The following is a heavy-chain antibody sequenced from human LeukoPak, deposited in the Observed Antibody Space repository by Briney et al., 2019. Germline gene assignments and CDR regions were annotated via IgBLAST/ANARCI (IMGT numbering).Heavy chain of an antibody. CDR1: GYSISSGYY. V-gene: IGHV4-38-2*02. CDR3: AKANYDYVWGSYRFDY. Sequence: SETLSLTCTVSGYSISSGYYWGWIRQPPGKGLEWIGSIYHSGRTYYNPSLKSRVTISVDTSKNQFSLKLSSVTAADTAVYYCAKANYDYVWGSYRFDYWGQGTLVTVSS. J-gene: IGHJ4*02. D-gene: IGHD3-16*02. CDR2: IYHSGRT.